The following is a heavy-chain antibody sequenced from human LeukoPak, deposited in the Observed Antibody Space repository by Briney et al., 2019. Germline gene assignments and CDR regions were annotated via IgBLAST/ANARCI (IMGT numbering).Heavy chain of an antibody. Sequence: TPSETLSLTCAVYGGSFSGHYWSWIRQPPGKGLEWIGEINHSGSTNYNPSLKSRVTISVDTSKNQFSLKLSSVTAADTAVYYCARGGRKYNWNYEDAFDIWGQGTMVTVSS. CDR3: ARGGRKYNWNYEDAFDI. J-gene: IGHJ3*02. V-gene: IGHV4-34*01. CDR2: INHSGST. D-gene: IGHD1-7*01. CDR1: GGSFSGHY.